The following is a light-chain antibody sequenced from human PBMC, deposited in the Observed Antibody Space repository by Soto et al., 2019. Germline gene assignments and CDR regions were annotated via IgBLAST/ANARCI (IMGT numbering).Light chain of an antibody. V-gene: IGKV3-20*01. Sequence: EIVLTQSPGTLSLSPGESATLSCRASQSVSSNLAWYQQKPGQAPRLLIYGASNRATGIPDRFSGSGSGTDFTLTITRLEPEDFAMYYCQRYDSLRTFGQGTKVAIK. CDR3: QRYDSLRT. CDR2: GAS. CDR1: QSVSSN. J-gene: IGKJ1*01.